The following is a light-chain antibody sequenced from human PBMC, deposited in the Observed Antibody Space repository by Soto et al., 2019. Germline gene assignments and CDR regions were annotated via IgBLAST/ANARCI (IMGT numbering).Light chain of an antibody. V-gene: IGKV3-15*01. CDR1: QSVGTN. J-gene: IGKJ4*01. CDR2: GPS. Sequence: EIVMTQSPDTLSVSPGETAILSCRASQSVGTNLAWYPQKPGQAPRLVISGPSTRASGVPARFSGSGSATDFTLSISGLQSEDFAVYDCQQYNDWPLTFGGGTRVEIK. CDR3: QQYNDWPLT.